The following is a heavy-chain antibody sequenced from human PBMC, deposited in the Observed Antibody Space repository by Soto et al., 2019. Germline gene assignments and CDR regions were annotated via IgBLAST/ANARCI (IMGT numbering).Heavy chain of an antibody. D-gene: IGHD3-3*01. Sequence: SETLSLTCTVSGGSISSSSNHWGWIRQPPGKGLEWIGNIYYSENTYYNPSLKSRVTISVDTSKDQVSLKLYSVTAADTAVYYCVTADGFRVVTQFFEYRGQRILVPASS. J-gene: IGHJ4*02. CDR3: VTADGFRVVTQFFEY. CDR2: IYYSENT. CDR1: GGSISSSSNH. V-gene: IGHV4-39*01.